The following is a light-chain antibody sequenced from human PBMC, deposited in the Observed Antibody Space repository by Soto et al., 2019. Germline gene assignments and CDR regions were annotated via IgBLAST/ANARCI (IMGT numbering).Light chain of an antibody. CDR1: SSNIGSNY. CDR2: RNN. V-gene: IGLV1-47*01. Sequence: QAVVTQPPSASGTPGQRVTISCSGSSSNIGSNYVYWYQQLPGTDPKLLIYRNNQRPSGVPDRFSGSKSGTSASLANSGLRSEDEANDYCAAWYDSLSGVVFGGGTKLTVL. J-gene: IGLJ3*02. CDR3: AAWYDSLSGVV.